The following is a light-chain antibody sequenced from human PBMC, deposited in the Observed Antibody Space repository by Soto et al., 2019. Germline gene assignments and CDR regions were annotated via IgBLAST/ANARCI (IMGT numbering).Light chain of an antibody. Sequence: EIVLTQSPGTLSLSPGERATLSCRATQSVTSNYFAWYQQKPGQSPRLLIYDASKRATGIPDRFSGSGSGTDVTLTISRLEPEDFAVYYCQLFGSSPLYTFGQGTKLEI. V-gene: IGKV3-20*01. CDR3: QLFGSSPLYT. CDR1: QSVTSNY. J-gene: IGKJ2*01. CDR2: DAS.